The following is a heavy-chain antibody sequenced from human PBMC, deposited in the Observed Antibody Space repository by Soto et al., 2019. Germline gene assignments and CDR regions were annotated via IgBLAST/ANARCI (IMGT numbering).Heavy chain of an antibody. Sequence: SETLSLTCTVTGDSINSRSYYWGWIRQPPGKGLEWIGSIYYSGSTYYNPSLKSRVTISVDTSKNQFSLKLSSVTAADTAVYYCARSRKTSYYYGSGSPPGNWGQGTLVTVSS. CDR3: ARSRKTSYYYGSGSPPGN. J-gene: IGHJ4*02. V-gene: IGHV4-39*01. D-gene: IGHD3-10*01. CDR1: GDSINSRSYY. CDR2: IYYSGST.